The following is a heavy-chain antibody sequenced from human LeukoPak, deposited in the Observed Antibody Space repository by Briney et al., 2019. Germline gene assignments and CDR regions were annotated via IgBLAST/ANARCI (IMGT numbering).Heavy chain of an antibody. D-gene: IGHD3-22*01. Sequence: SQTLSLTCTVSGGSISSGDYYWSWIRQPPGKGLEWIGYIYYSGSTYYNPSLKSRVAMSVDTSKNQFSLKLSSVTVADTAVYYCAREGFYYFDSSGYYLYWGQGTLATVSS. CDR2: IYYSGST. V-gene: IGHV4-30-4*01. J-gene: IGHJ4*02. CDR1: GGSISSGDYY. CDR3: AREGFYYFDSSGYYLY.